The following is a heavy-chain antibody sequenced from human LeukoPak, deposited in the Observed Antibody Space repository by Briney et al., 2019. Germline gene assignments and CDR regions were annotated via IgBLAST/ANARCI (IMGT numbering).Heavy chain of an antibody. CDR3: ARGPGYDILTCYVDAFDI. V-gene: IGHV3-23*01. Sequence: GGSLRLSCAASGFTFSSYGMSWVRQAPGKGLEWVSAISGSGGSTYYADSVKGRFTISRDNSKNTLYLQMNSLRAEDTAVYYCARGPGYDILTCYVDAFDIWGQGTMVTVSS. D-gene: IGHD3-9*01. CDR1: GFTFSSYG. J-gene: IGHJ3*02. CDR2: ISGSGGST.